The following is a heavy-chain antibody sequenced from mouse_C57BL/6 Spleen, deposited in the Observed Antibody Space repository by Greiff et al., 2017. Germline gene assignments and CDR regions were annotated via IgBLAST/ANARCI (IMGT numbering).Heavy chain of an antibody. CDR1: GFTFSDYG. CDR2: ISSGSSTI. CDR3: ASDYASYFDY. Sequence: DVHLVESGGGLVKPGGSLKLSCAASGFTFSDYGMHWVRQAPEKGLEWVAYISSGSSTIYYADTVKGRFTISRDNAKNTLFLQMTSLRSEDTAMYYCASDYASYFDYWGQGTTLTVSS. D-gene: IGHD2-13*01. V-gene: IGHV5-17*01. J-gene: IGHJ2*01.